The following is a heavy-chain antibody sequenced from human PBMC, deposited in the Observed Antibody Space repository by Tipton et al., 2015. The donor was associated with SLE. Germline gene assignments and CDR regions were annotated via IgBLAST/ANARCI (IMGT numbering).Heavy chain of an antibody. CDR1: GGSISSGYY. J-gene: IGHJ1*01. D-gene: IGHD2-2*01. V-gene: IGHV4-38-2*02. CDR3: AVGYCSSTSCQREYFQH. CDR2: IYDSGST. Sequence: TLSLTCTVSGGSISSGYYWGWIRQPPGKGLEWIGSIYDSGSTFYNPSLKSRVTISVDTSKNQFSLKLSSVTAADTAVYYCAVGYCSSTSCQREYFQHWGQGTLVTVSS.